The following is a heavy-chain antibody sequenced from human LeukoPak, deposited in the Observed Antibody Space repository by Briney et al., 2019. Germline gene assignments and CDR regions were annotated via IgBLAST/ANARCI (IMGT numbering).Heavy chain of an antibody. Sequence: GGSLRLSCAASGFTFSDYYMSWIRQAPGKGLEWVSYISSSGSTIYYADSVKGRFTISRDNAKNSLYLQMNSLRAEDTAVYYCSSIGSYHGMYYFDYWGQGTLVTVSS. CDR2: ISSSGSTI. V-gene: IGHV3-11*04. CDR3: SSIGSYHGMYYFDY. D-gene: IGHD1-26*01. CDR1: GFTFSDYY. J-gene: IGHJ4*02.